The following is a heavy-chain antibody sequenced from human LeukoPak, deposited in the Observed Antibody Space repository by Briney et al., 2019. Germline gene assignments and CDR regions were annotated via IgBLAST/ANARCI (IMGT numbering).Heavy chain of an antibody. CDR3: SKDLIPGSIGYFDC. V-gene: IGHV3-23*01. CDR1: GFTFNIYA. J-gene: IGHJ4*02. D-gene: IGHD3-10*01. Sequence: GGSLRLSWTASGFTFNIYAMNWVRQAPGRGPEWVSSISASGGEIRYADSVRGRLIISRDNFKNTLYLQMDSLRVEDTATYYCSKDLIPGSIGYFDCWGQGTPVTVSS. CDR2: ISASGGEI.